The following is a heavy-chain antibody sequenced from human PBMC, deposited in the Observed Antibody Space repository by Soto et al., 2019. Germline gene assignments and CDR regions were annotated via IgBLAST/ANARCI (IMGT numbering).Heavy chain of an antibody. D-gene: IGHD3-10*01. CDR1: CGSFSGYY. CDR2: INHSGSP. V-gene: IGHV4-34*01. Sequence: SQTLSLTCAVYCGSFSGYYWSWIRQPPGKGLEWIGEINHSGSPNYNPSLKSRVTISVDTSKNQFSLKLSSVTAADTAVYYCARGAVRGTTPYPELDYWGQGTLVTVSS. CDR3: ARGAVRGTTPYPELDY. J-gene: IGHJ4*02.